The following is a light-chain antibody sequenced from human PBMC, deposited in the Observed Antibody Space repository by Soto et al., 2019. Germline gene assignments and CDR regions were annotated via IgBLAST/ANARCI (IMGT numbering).Light chain of an antibody. V-gene: IGKV3-20*01. J-gene: IGKJ2*01. CDR2: GAS. CDR3: QQYGDSRT. Sequence: EIVLTHSPGTLSLSPGERATLSCRASQSVSSTYLAWYQQKPGQAPRLLIYGASSRATGIPDRFSGSASGTDFTLTINRLESEDFAIYYCQQYGDSRTFGQGTKLEIK. CDR1: QSVSSTY.